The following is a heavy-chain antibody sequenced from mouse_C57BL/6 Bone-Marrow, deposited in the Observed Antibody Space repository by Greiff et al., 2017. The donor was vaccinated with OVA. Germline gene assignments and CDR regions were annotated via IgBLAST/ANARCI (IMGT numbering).Heavy chain of an antibody. CDR3: ARVSSYDYYAMDY. Sequence: QVQLQQPGAELVKPGASVKLSCKASGYTFTSYWMHWVKQRPGQGLEWIGMIHPNSGSTNYNEKFKSKATLTVDKSSSTAYMQLSSLTSEDSAVYYCARVSSYDYYAMDYWGQGTSVTVSS. D-gene: IGHD1-1*01. CDR1: GYTFTSYW. J-gene: IGHJ4*01. CDR2: IHPNSGST. V-gene: IGHV1-64*01.